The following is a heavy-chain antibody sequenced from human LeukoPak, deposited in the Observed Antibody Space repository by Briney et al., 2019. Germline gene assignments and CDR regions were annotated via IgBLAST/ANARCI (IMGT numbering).Heavy chain of an antibody. CDR2: MNPNSGDT. CDR3: ARGRYGLLSGYDY. D-gene: IGHD3-22*01. Sequence: ASVKVPCKASGYIFTGYYVHWVRRAPGQGLEWMGWMNPNSGDTNYAQKFQGRVTMTRDTSITTAYVELSSLTSDDAAVYYCARGRYGLLSGYDYWGQGAMVTVSS. J-gene: IGHJ4*02. V-gene: IGHV1-2*02. CDR1: GYIFTGYY.